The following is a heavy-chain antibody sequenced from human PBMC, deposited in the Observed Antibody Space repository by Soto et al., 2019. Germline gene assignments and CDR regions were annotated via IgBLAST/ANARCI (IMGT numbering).Heavy chain of an antibody. J-gene: IGHJ4*02. V-gene: IGHV3-15*07. CDR2: IKSKTDGGTI. CDR1: GFSFSNAW. D-gene: IGHD3-22*01. Sequence: EVQLVESGGVLVKPGGSLRLSCAASGFSFSNAWMNWVRQAPGKGLEWVGRIKSKTDGGTIDYAAPVKGRFTISRDDSENTLYLQMNSLRTEDTAVYYCTAARIWIYYYDSCAFDYWGQGTLVTVSS. CDR3: TAARIWIYYYDSCAFDY.